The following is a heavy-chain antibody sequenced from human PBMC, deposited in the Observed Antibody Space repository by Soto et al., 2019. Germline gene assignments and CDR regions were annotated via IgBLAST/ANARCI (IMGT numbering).Heavy chain of an antibody. CDR2: IYYSGST. J-gene: IGHJ5*02. CDR1: GGSISSYY. V-gene: IGHV4-59*08. CDR3: ARHPKYSSGWYWFDP. D-gene: IGHD6-19*01. Sequence: SETLSLTCTVSGGSISSYYWSWIRQPPGKGLEWIGYIYYSGSTNYNPSLKSRVTISVDTSKNQFSLKLSSVTAADTAVYYCARHPKYSSGWYWFDPWGQGTLVTVSS.